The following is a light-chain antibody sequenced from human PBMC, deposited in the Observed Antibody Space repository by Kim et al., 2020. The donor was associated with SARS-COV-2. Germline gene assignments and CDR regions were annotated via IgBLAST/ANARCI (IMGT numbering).Light chain of an antibody. CDR2: GKN. Sequence: SSELTQDPAVSVALGQTVRITCQGDSLRSYYASWYQQKPGQAPVLVIYGKNNRPSGIPDRFPGSSSGNTASLTITGAQAEDEADYNCNSRDSSGNHVVFG. CDR3: NSRDSSGNHVV. CDR1: SLRSYY. V-gene: IGLV3-19*01. J-gene: IGLJ2*01.